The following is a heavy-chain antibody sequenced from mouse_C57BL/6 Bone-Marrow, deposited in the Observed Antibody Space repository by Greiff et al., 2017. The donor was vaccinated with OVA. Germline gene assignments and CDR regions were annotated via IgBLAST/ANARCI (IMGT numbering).Heavy chain of an antibody. CDR2: ISDGGSYT. V-gene: IGHV5-4*03. Sequence: EVNLVESGGGLVKPGGSLKLSCAASGFTFSSYAMSWVRQTPEKRLEWVATISDGGSYTYYPDNVKGRFTISRDNAKNNLYLQMSHLKSEDTAMYYCARGGYGNYAMDYWGQGTSVTVSS. CDR3: ARGGYGNYAMDY. CDR1: GFTFSSYA. D-gene: IGHD2-10*02. J-gene: IGHJ4*01.